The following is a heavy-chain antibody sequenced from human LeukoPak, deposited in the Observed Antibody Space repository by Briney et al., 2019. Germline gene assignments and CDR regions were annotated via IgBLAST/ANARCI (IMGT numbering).Heavy chain of an antibody. CDR2: ISYDGSNK. CDR1: GFTFSSYA. V-gene: IGHV3-30-3*01. J-gene: IGHJ4*02. Sequence: GGSLRLSCAASGFTFSSYAMHWVRQAPVKELEWVAVISYDGSNKYYADSVKGRFTISRDNSKNTLYLQMNSLRAEDTAVYYCARVSKHYGHFDYWGQGTLVTVSS. CDR3: ARVSKHYGHFDY. D-gene: IGHD3-10*01.